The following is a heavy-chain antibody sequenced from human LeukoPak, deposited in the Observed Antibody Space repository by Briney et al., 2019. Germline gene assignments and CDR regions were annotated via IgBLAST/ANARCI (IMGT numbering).Heavy chain of an antibody. Sequence: ASVKVSCKASGYTFRNNGISWVRQAPGQGLEWMGWIRVDRGHTNYAQKFQGRATMTRDTFTRTVYMELRSLTSDDTVVYYCARDRSNSDYWGQGPLVTVSS. CDR3: ARDRSNSDY. CDR1: GYTFRNNG. D-gene: IGHD1-26*01. CDR2: IRVDRGHT. J-gene: IGHJ4*02. V-gene: IGHV1-18*01.